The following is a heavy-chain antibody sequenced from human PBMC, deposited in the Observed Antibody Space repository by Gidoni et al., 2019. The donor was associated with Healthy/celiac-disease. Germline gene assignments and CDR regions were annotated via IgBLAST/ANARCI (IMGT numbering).Heavy chain of an antibody. CDR3: ANVGCSSTSCPVDV. D-gene: IGHD2-2*01. J-gene: IGHJ6*03. CDR1: GGSISSGGYY. V-gene: IGHV4-31*03. CDR2: IYYSGST. Sequence: AQLQESGPGLVKPSQTLSLPCTVSGGSISSGGYYWSWIRQHPGKGLEWIGYIYYSGSTYYNPSLKSRVTISVDTSKNQFSLKLSSVTAADTAVYYCANVGCSSTSCPVDVWGKGTTVTVSS.